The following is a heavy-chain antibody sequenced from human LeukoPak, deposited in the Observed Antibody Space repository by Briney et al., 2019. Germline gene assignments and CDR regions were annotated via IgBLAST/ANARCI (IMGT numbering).Heavy chain of an antibody. Sequence: GALRLSCAASGFTFSSYAMSWVRQAPGKGLEWVSAISGSGGSTYYADSVKGRFTISRDNSKNTLYLQMNSLRAEDTAVYYRAKDPGYSSGWFDYWGQGTLVIVSS. CDR1: GFTFSSYA. CDR3: AKDPGYSSGWFDY. CDR2: ISGSGGST. J-gene: IGHJ4*02. D-gene: IGHD6-19*01. V-gene: IGHV3-23*01.